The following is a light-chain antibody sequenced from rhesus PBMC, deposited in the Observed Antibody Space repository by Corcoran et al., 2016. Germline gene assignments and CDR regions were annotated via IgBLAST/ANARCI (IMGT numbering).Light chain of an antibody. J-gene: IGKJ2*01. CDR3: QHGYGTPYS. V-gene: IGKV1-74*01. Sequence: DIQMTQSPSSLSASVGDRVTLTCRASENVNNYLNWYQQKPGKAPNLLIYKASTLQSGVPSRFSGSGSGTEYTFTISSLQPEDVATYYCQHGYGTPYSFGQGTKVEIK. CDR2: KAS. CDR1: ENVNNY.